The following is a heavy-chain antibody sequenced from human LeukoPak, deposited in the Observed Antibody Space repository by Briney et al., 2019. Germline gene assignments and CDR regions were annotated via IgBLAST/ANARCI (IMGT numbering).Heavy chain of an antibody. Sequence: CLCLSCAASAFTASSLCMDCVGPPAGGGRGWEAAILSYGSNKNYAGSGKGRFTISRDNSKNTLYLQMNSLRAEDTAVYYCTKEGGNGYCYGPDYWGQGNVVTVPS. D-gene: IGHD5-18*01. CDR3: TKEGGNGYCYGPDY. J-gene: IGHJ4*02. CDR2: ILSYGSNK. CDR1: AFTASSLC. V-gene: IGHV3-30*18.